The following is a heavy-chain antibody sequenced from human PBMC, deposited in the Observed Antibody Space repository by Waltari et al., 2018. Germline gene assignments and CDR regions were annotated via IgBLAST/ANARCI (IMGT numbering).Heavy chain of an antibody. D-gene: IGHD3-22*01. Sequence: QVTLKESGPVLVKPRETLTLTCTVSGFSLTGVKMGVTWIRQPPGKALEWLANIFSNDETSSSTSRKHRLSISEDTSKSQVVLTLTDMDPADTATYFCARIGSGFYYFFDFWGPGILVSVSS. CDR2: IFSNDET. V-gene: IGHV2-26*01. CDR1: GFSLTGVKMG. J-gene: IGHJ4*02. CDR3: ARIGSGFYYFFDF.